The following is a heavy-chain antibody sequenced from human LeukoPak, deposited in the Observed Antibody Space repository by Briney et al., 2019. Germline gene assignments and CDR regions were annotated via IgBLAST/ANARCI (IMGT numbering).Heavy chain of an antibody. V-gene: IGHV4-59*11. Sequence: SETLSLTCTVSGGSISSHYWSWIRQPPGKGLEWIGYIYYSGSTNYTPSLKSRVTISVDTSKNQFSLKLSSVTAADTAVYYCARWEVGATYYFDYWGQGTLVTVSS. D-gene: IGHD1-26*01. CDR2: IYYSGST. CDR3: ARWEVGATYYFDY. CDR1: GGSISSHY. J-gene: IGHJ4*02.